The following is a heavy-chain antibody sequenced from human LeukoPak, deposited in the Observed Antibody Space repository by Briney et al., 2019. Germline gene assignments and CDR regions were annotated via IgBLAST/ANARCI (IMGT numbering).Heavy chain of an antibody. CDR1: GFTFSSYW. J-gene: IGHJ5*02. CDR2: IKQDGSEK. CDR3: ARDDYYYGSGSYYKGLDH. D-gene: IGHD3-10*01. Sequence: TEGSLRLSCAASGFTFSSYWMSWVRQAPGKGLEWVANIKQDGSEKYYVDSVKGRFTISRDNAKNSLYLQMNSLRAEDTAVYYCARDDYYYGSGSYYKGLDHWGQGTLVTVSS. V-gene: IGHV3-7*03.